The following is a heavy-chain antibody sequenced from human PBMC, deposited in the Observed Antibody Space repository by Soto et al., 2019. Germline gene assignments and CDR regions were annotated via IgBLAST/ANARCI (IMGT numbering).Heavy chain of an antibody. CDR2: IRSKAYGVTT. CDR1: GFTFGYYA. D-gene: IGHD3-10*01. V-gene: IGHV3-49*03. J-gene: IGHJ5*02. Sequence: PGGSLRLSCTASGFTFGYYAMSWFRQSPGKGLEWVGFIRSKAYGVTTEYAASVKGRFTISRDDSKSIAYLQMNSLKTEDTAVYYCTRDPRQYYYGLTFDPWGQGTLVTVSS. CDR3: TRDPRQYYYGLTFDP.